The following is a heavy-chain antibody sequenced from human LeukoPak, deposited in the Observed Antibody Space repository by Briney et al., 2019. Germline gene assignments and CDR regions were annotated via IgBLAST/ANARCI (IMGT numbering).Heavy chain of an antibody. Sequence: PGRSLRLSCAASGFTFSSYAMHWVRQAPGKGLEWVAVISYDGSNKYYADSVKGRFTISRDNSKNTLYLQMNSLRAEDTAVYDCAREAAAGFDYWGQGTLVTVSS. CDR1: GFTFSSYA. J-gene: IGHJ4*02. CDR2: ISYDGSNK. V-gene: IGHV3-30*01. D-gene: IGHD6-13*01. CDR3: AREAAAGFDY.